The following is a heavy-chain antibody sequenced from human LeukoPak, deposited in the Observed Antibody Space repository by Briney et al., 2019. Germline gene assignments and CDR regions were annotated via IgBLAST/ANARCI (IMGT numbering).Heavy chain of an antibody. CDR3: AKQPYRGIAAAGYYFDY. CDR1: GFTFNSYG. Sequence: GGSLRLSCAASGFTFNSYGMHWVRQAPGKGLEWVAVISYDGSNKYYADSVKGRFTISRDNSKNTLYLQMNSLRAEDTAVYYCAKQPYRGIAAAGYYFDYWGQGTLVTVSS. J-gene: IGHJ4*02. CDR2: ISYDGSNK. V-gene: IGHV3-30*18. D-gene: IGHD6-13*01.